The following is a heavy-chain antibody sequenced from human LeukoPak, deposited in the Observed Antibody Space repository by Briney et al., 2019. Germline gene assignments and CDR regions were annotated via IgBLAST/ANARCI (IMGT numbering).Heavy chain of an antibody. CDR2: ITPIFGTA. CDR3: ARAMTTAAADPLGAFDI. CDR1: GGTFSSYA. V-gene: IGHV1-69*05. D-gene: IGHD6-13*01. J-gene: IGHJ3*02. Sequence: GASVKVSCKASGGTFSSYAISWVRQAPGQGLEWMGGITPIFGTANYAQKFQGRVTITTDESTSTAYMELSSLRSEDTAVYYCARAMTTAAADPLGAFDIWGQGTMVTVSS.